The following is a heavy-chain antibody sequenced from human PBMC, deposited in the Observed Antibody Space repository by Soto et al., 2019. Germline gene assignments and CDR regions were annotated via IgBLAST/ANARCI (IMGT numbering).Heavy chain of an antibody. D-gene: IGHD2-2*01. CDR2: INPSGGST. Sequence: ASVKVSCKASGYTFTSYYMHWVRQAPGQGLEWMGIINPSGGSTSYAQKFQGRVTMTRDTSTSTVYMELSSLRSEDTAVYYCARGEIYCSSTSCLLFDHWGQGTLVTVSS. CDR3: ARGEIYCSSTSCLLFDH. CDR1: GYTFTSYY. J-gene: IGHJ4*02. V-gene: IGHV1-46*01.